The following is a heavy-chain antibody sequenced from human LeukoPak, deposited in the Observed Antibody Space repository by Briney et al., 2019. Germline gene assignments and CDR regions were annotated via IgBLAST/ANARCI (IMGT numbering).Heavy chain of an antibody. CDR2: IYYSGST. CDR3: AREYNYYDSSGWDAFEI. D-gene: IGHD3-22*01. J-gene: IGHJ3*02. CDR1: GGSISTYY. V-gene: IGHV4-59*01. Sequence: SETLSLTCTVSGGSISTYYWNWIRQPPGKGVEWNGYIYYSGSTNYNPSLTGRVTISVDTSKNQFSLKLSSVTAADTAVYYCAREYNYYDSSGWDAFEIWGQGTMVTVSS.